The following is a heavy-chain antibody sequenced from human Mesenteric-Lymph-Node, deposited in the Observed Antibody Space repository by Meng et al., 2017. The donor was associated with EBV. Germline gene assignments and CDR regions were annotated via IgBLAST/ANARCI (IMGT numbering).Heavy chain of an antibody. CDR1: GGSISSGGYS. J-gene: IGHJ4*02. Sequence: LQLQESGSGLVKPSQTLSLTCAVSGGSISSGGYSWSWIRQPPGKRLEWIGYIHYSGSTNYNPSLKSQITISVDTSKNQLSLRVSHVTAADTAVYYCARGRRGVQYFDFWGQGALVTVSS. CDR3: ARGRRGVQYFDF. V-gene: IGHV4-30-2*01. D-gene: IGHD1-1*01. CDR2: IHYSGST.